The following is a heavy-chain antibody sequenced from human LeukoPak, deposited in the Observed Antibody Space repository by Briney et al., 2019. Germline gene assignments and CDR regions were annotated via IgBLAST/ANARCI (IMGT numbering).Heavy chain of an antibody. D-gene: IGHD3-3*01. CDR3: ARAVSGDSWSKYAFDI. Sequence: GGSLRLSCAAPGFTFSSYAMHWVRQAPGKGLEWVAVISYDGSNKYYADSVKGRFTLSRDNSKNTLYLQMNSLRAEDTAVYYCARAVSGDSWSKYAFDIWGQGTMVTVSS. V-gene: IGHV3-30*04. J-gene: IGHJ3*02. CDR1: GFTFSSYA. CDR2: ISYDGSNK.